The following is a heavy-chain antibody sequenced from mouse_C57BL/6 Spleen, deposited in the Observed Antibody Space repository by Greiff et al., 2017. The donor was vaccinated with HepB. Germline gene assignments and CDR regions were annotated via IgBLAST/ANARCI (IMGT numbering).Heavy chain of an antibody. D-gene: IGHD2-2*01. CDR3: ARGEAYGYVAMDY. V-gene: IGHV1-64*01. CDR2: IHPNSGST. Sequence: VQLQQPGAELVKPGASVKLSCKASGYTFTSYWMHWVKQRPGQGLEWIGMIHPNSGSTNYNEKFKSKATLTVDKSSSTAYMQHSSLTCEGSAVYCCARGEAYGYVAMDYWGQGTSVTVSS. CDR1: GYTFTSYW. J-gene: IGHJ4*01.